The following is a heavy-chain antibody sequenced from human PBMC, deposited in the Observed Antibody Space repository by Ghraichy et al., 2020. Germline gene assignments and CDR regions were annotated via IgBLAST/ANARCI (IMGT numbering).Heavy chain of an antibody. J-gene: IGHJ4*02. Sequence: ASVKVSCKASGYTFTSYGISWVRQAPGQGLEWMGWISAYNGNTNYAQKLQGRVTMTTDTSTSTAYMELRSLRSDDTAVYYCARMYYDFWSGYYTTYYFDYWGQGTLVTVSS. D-gene: IGHD3-3*01. CDR3: ARMYYDFWSGYYTTYYFDY. CDR2: ISAYNGNT. CDR1: GYTFTSYG. V-gene: IGHV1-18*01.